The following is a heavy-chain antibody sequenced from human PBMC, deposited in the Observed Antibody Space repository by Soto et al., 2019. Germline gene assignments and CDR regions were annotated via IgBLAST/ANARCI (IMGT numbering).Heavy chain of an antibody. J-gene: IGHJ4*02. CDR2: ISVYNGNT. Sequence: ASVKVSCKASDYTFTSYGIIWVRQAPGQGLEWFGWISVYNGNTNYAQKFRGRVTMTTDISTTTAYMEMRSLRSDDTAVYYCARSGSSWNLREFDYWGQGTLVTVPS. D-gene: IGHD6-13*01. V-gene: IGHV1-18*01. CDR1: DYTFTSYG. CDR3: ARSGSSWNLREFDY.